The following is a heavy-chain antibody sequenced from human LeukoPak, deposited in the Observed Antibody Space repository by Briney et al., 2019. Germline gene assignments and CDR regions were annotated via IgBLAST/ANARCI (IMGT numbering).Heavy chain of an antibody. CDR1: GGSISSDY. J-gene: IGHJ4*02. V-gene: IGHV4-59*01. CDR3: ARGEGWSDYYRSLAY. Sequence: SETLSLTCTVSGGSISSDYWSWIRQPPGKGLEWIGYIYYSGSTNYNPSLKSRVTISVDTSKSQFSLNLNSVTAADAAVYYCARGEGWSDYYRSLAYWGQGTLVTVSS. D-gene: IGHD3-3*01. CDR2: IYYSGST.